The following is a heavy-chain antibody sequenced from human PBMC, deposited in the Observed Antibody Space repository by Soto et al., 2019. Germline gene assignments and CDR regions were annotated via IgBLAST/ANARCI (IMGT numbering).Heavy chain of an antibody. CDR1: SDSMTSYY. Sequence: SETLSLTCPVSSDSMTSYYWSWIRQPPGKGLECIGYIYHSGITNYNPSLKSRVTISLDMSKTQFSLRLSFVTAADTAVYYCARMSLFYFFDSWGQGTLVTGSS. CDR2: IYHSGIT. V-gene: IGHV4-59*01. D-gene: IGHD3-10*01. J-gene: IGHJ4*01. CDR3: ARMSLFYFFDS.